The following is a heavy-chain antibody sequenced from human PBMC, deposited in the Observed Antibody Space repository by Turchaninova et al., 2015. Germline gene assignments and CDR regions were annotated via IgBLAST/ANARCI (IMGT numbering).Heavy chain of an antibody. V-gene: IGHV4-34*01. CDR3: ATRYGSGI. CDR2: SNHVGSH. Sequence: QVHLQQWGAGLLKPSETLSLTCAVYGGSLSGFSWHWIRQPPGKGLEWIGASNHVGSHNYNPSLKSRVTITVDTSKNQFSRKLSAVTAADTAVYYCATRYGSGIWGQGTMVTVSS. D-gene: IGHD5-18*01. CDR1: GGSLSGFS. J-gene: IGHJ3*02.